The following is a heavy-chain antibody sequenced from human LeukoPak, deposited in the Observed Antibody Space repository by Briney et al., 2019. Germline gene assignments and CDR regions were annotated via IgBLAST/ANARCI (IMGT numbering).Heavy chain of an antibody. Sequence: GGSLRLSCAASGFTFSSYGMSWVRQAPGKGLEWVSAISGSGGSTYYADSVKGRFTISRDNSKNTLYLQMNSLRAEDTAVYYCAKVFISGSYYFDYWGQGTLVTVSS. CDR1: GFTFSSYG. D-gene: IGHD1-26*01. V-gene: IGHV3-23*01. CDR3: AKVFISGSYYFDY. CDR2: ISGSGGST. J-gene: IGHJ4*02.